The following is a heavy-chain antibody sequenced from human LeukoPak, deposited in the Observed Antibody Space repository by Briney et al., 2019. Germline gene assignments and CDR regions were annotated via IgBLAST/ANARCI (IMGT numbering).Heavy chain of an antibody. D-gene: IGHD5-18*01. J-gene: IGHJ4*02. CDR1: GFMFSDYG. Sequence: GGSLRLSCVASGFMFSDYGMHWARQAPGKGLEWVSSMSSTGSSTYYADSVKGRFTISRDNAKNSLYLQMNSLRAEDTAVYYCARIQEGGYSYGSFDYWAQGTLVTVSS. CDR2: MSSTGSST. V-gene: IGHV3-21*01. CDR3: ARIQEGGYSYGSFDY.